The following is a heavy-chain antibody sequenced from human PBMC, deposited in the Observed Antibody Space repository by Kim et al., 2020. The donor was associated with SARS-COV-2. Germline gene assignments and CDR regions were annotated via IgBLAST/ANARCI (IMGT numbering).Heavy chain of an antibody. D-gene: IGHD3-9*01. Sequence: SETLSLTCAVYGGSFSGYYWSWIRQPPGKGLEWIGEINDSGSINYNPSLKSRVTISVDTSKNQFSLRLSSVTAADTAVYYCARTSYAILTGFYLNYWGQGTLVTVSS. J-gene: IGHJ4*02. CDR3: ARTSYAILTGFYLNY. CDR1: GGSFSGYY. V-gene: IGHV4-34*01. CDR2: INDSGSI.